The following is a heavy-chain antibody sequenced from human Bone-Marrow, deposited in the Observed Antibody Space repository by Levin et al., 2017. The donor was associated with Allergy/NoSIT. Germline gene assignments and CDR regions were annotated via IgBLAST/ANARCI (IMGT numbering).Heavy chain of an antibody. Sequence: KSSETLSLTCTVSGGSISSNIYYWGWVRQPPGKGLEWIGTVYYSGTTDYNPSLKSRVTLSVDSPKNQFSLNLSSVTAADTAVYYCVWDPTNFDFWGQGALVTVSS. CDR3: VWDPTNFDF. J-gene: IGHJ4*02. CDR1: GGSISSNIYY. CDR2: VYYSGTT. D-gene: IGHD2-2*01. V-gene: IGHV4-39*07.